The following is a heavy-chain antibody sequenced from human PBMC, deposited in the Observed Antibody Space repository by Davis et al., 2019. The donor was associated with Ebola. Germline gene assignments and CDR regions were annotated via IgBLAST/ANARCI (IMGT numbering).Heavy chain of an antibody. V-gene: IGHV1-2*04. CDR2: INPNSGGT. J-gene: IGHJ4*02. CDR3: ARVGLPRPWGGFDY. D-gene: IGHD7-27*01. CDR1: RYTFTGYY. Sequence: ASVPVSRQASRYTFTGYYMHWVRQAPAQALEWTGWINPNSGGTNYAQKFQASVTMTSDTSISTAHMELSRLRSDDTAVYYCARVGLPRPWGGFDYWGQGTLVTVSS.